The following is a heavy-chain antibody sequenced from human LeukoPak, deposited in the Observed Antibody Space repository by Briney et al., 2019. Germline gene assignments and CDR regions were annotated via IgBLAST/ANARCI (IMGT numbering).Heavy chain of an antibody. CDR2: ISGSGGST. J-gene: IGHJ4*02. CDR3: AKVSTYYDSSGYHSLDY. Sequence: GGSLRLSCAASGFTFSSYAMSWVRQAPGKGLEWVSAISGSGGSTYYADSVKGRFTISRDNSKNTLYLQMNSLRAEDTAVYYCAKVSTYYDSSGYHSLDYWGQGTLVTVSS. D-gene: IGHD3-22*01. V-gene: IGHV3-23*01. CDR1: GFTFSSYA.